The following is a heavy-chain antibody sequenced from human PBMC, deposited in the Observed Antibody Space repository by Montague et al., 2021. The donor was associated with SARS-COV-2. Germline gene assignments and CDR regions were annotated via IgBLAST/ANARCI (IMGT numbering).Heavy chain of an antibody. V-gene: IGHV3-30*04. CDR2: ISYDGSNK. Sequence: SLRLSCAASGFTFSSYAMHWVRQAPGKGLEWVAAISYDGSNKYYXDSVKGRFTISRDNSKNTLYVQMNSLRAEDTAVYYCARDDYDILTGPFDYWGQETLVTVSS. J-gene: IGHJ4*02. CDR1: GFTFSSYA. D-gene: IGHD3-9*01. CDR3: ARDDYDILTGPFDY.